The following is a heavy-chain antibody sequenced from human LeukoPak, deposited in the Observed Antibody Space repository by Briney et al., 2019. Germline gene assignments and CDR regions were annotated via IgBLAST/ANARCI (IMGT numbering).Heavy chain of an antibody. V-gene: IGHV3-64D*09. CDR2: ISSNGGSA. CDR1: GFTFSGYA. CDR3: VKDRASSSWYTFLDC. D-gene: IGHD6-13*01. J-gene: IGHJ4*02. Sequence: GGSLRLSCSVSGFTFSGYAVHWVRHAPGKGLEHVSTISSNGGSAYYADSLKGRFTISRDNSKNTLYLQMSSLRTDDTAVYYCVKDRASSSWYTFLDCWGQGTLVTVSS.